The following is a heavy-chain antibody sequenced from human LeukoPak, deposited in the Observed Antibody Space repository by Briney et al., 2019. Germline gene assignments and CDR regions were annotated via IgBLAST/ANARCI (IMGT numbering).Heavy chain of an antibody. CDR1: GGTFSSYA. CDR2: IIPIFGTA. V-gene: IGHV1-69*13. J-gene: IGHJ4*02. D-gene: IGHD3-3*01. CDR3: ASIYDFWSGYFLDY. Sequence: SVKVSCKASGGTFSSYAISWVRQAPGQGLEWMGGIIPIFGTANYAQKFQGRVTITADESTSTAYMELSSLRSEDTAVYYCASIYDFWSGYFLDYWGQGTLVTVSS.